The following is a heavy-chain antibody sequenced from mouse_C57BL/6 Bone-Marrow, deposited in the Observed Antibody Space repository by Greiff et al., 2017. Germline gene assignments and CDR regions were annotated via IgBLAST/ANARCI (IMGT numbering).Heavy chain of an antibody. CDR3: AGLTLDY. J-gene: IGHJ2*01. Sequence: EVKLMESGGDLVKPGGSLKLSCAASGFTFSSYGMSWVRQTPDKRLEWVATISSGGSYTYYPDSVKGRFTISRDNAKNTLYLQMSSLKSEDTAMYYWAGLTLDYWGQGTTLTVSS. CDR2: ISSGGSYT. D-gene: IGHD3-1*01. CDR1: GFTFSSYG. V-gene: IGHV5-6*01.